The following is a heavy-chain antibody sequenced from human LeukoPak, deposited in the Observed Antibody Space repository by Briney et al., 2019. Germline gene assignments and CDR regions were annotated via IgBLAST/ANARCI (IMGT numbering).Heavy chain of an antibody. Sequence: SETLSLTCTVSGGSISSYYWSWIRQPPGKGLEWIGYIYYSGSTNYNPSLKSRVTISVDTSKNQFSLKLSSVTAADTAVYYCAKDPPGIAVAGTFDYWGQGTLVTVSS. D-gene: IGHD6-19*01. CDR3: AKDPPGIAVAGTFDY. CDR2: IYYSGST. CDR1: GGSISSYY. J-gene: IGHJ4*02. V-gene: IGHV4-59*01.